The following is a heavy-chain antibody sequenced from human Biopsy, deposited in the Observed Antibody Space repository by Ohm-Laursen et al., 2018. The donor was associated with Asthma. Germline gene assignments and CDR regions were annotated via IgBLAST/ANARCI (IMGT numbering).Heavy chain of an antibody. D-gene: IGHD1-7*01. Sequence: ASVKVSCKTSGFPFTAYYMHWVRQAPGQGLEWMGRINPNSGGTNYAQKFQGRVTMTRDTSISTAYMELSRLRSDDTAVYYCAREGITGTTAWFDPWGQGTLVTVSS. CDR2: INPNSGGT. J-gene: IGHJ5*02. CDR1: GFPFTAYY. CDR3: AREGITGTTAWFDP. V-gene: IGHV1-2*06.